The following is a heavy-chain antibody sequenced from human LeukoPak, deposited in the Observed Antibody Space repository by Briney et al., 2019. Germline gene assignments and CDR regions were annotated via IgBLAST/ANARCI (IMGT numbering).Heavy chain of an antibody. V-gene: IGHV3-23*01. CDR1: GFTFSNYA. CDR3: AKSATYRFDY. D-gene: IGHD3-3*01. J-gene: IGHJ4*02. CDR2: ISGSPGSI. Sequence: GGSLRLSCAASGFTFSNYAMNWVRHAPGNGLKWVSLISGSPGSIYYADSVKGRFSISRDNAKNSLDLQMNSLRDEDTAVYYCAKSATYRFDYWGQGTLVTVSS.